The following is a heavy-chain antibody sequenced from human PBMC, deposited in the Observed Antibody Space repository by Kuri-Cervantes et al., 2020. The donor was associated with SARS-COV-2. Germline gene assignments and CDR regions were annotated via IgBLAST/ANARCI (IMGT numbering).Heavy chain of an antibody. CDR2: INHSGST. J-gene: IGHJ4*02. CDR3: ARGLVSYFDY. V-gene: IGHV4-34*01. CDR1: GFTFSNAW. Sequence: ESLKISCAASGFTFSNAWMSWIRQPPGKGLEWIGEINHSGSTNYNPSLKSRVTISVDTSKNQFSLKLSSVTAADTAVYYCARGLVSYFDYWGQGTLVTVSS. D-gene: IGHD6-6*01.